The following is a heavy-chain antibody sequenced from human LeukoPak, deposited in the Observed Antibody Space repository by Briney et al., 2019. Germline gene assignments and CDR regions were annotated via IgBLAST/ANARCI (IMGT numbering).Heavy chain of an antibody. V-gene: IGHV2-70*11. CDR1: GFSLTTFGMC. CDR3: EALDYRHFTMDV. D-gene: IGHD4-11*01. J-gene: IGHJ6*02. CDR2: IDWDDDK. Sequence: SGPALVKPTQTLTLTCSVSGFSLTTFGMCVTWIRQPPGKAPEWLARIDWDDDKYYSTSLKSRLTISKDTSKDQVVLTMTNMDPADTATYYCEALDYRHFTMDVWGQGTTVIVSS.